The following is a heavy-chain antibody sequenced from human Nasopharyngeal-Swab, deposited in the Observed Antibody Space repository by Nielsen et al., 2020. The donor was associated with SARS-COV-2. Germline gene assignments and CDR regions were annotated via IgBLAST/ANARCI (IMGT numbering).Heavy chain of an antibody. D-gene: IGHD1-26*01. CDR1: GFTFSSYA. V-gene: IGHV3-30-3*01. J-gene: IGHJ4*02. CDR2: ISYDGSNK. Sequence: GGSLRLSCAASGFTFSSYAMHWVRQAPGKGLEWVAVISYDGSNKYYADSVKGRFTISRDNSKNTLYLQMNSLRAGDTAVYYCARPFGGSYSPPFDYWGQGTLVTVSS. CDR3: ARPFGGSYSPPFDY.